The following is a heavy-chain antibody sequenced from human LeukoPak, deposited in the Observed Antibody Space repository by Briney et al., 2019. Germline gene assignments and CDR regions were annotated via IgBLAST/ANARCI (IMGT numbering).Heavy chain of an antibody. CDR3: AKDPRYDILTGYDLNYFDY. Sequence: GGSLRLSCAASGFTFSSYAMSWVRQAPWKGLEWVSAISGSGGSTYYADSVKGRFTISRDNSKNTLYLQMNSLRAEDTAVYYCAKDPRYDILTGYDLNYFDYWGQGTLVTVSS. V-gene: IGHV3-23*01. CDR1: GFTFSSYA. D-gene: IGHD3-9*01. J-gene: IGHJ4*02. CDR2: ISGSGGST.